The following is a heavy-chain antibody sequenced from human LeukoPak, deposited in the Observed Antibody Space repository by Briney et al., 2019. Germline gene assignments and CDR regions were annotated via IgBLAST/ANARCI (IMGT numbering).Heavy chain of an antibody. CDR2: IHSSGGS. Sequence: SETLSLTCTVAGASISNYYWSWIRQTPEEGLEWMGHIHSSGGSSYYPSLKSRLTLSIDTSRNQLSLKLPSVTAADTAVYFCARLGSYHDFWGQGALVTASS. D-gene: IGHD1-26*01. CDR1: GASISNYY. J-gene: IGHJ4*02. V-gene: IGHV4-4*09. CDR3: ARLGSYHDF.